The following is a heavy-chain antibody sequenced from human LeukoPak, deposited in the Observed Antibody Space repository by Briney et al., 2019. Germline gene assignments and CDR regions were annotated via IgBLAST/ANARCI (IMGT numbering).Heavy chain of an antibody. D-gene: IGHD3-22*01. Sequence: SETLSLTCTVSGGSISSSSYYWGWIRQPPGKGLEWIGSIYYSGSTYYNPSLKSRVTISVDTSKNQFTLQLSSVTAAAKAVYYCARLYYASSGYYRRVLNNLPAPHNWFDPWGQGTLVTVSS. V-gene: IGHV4-39*06. CDR2: IYYSGST. CDR3: ARLYYASSGYYRRVLNNLPAPHNWFDP. CDR1: GGSISSSSYY. J-gene: IGHJ5*02.